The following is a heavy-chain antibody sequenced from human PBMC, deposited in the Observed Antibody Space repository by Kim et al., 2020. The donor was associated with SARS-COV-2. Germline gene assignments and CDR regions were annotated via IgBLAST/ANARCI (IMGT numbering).Heavy chain of an antibody. CDR1: GYSFTSYW. D-gene: IGHD2-21*02. CDR2: IYPGDYDT. V-gene: IGHV5-51*01. Sequence: GESLKISCKGSGYSFTSYWIGWVRQMPGKGLEWMGIIYPGDYDTRYSPSFQGQVTISADKSISTAYLQWSSLKASDTAMYYCATTYCGGDCYSYYFDYWGQGTLVTVSS. J-gene: IGHJ4*02. CDR3: ATTYCGGDCYSYYFDY.